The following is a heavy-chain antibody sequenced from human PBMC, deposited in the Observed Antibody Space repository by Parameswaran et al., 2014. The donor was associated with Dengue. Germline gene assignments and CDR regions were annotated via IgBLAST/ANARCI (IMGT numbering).Heavy chain of an antibody. J-gene: IGHJ5*02. CDR2: ISSSGSTI. D-gene: IGHD6-13*01. CDR3: AREGSSPNWFDP. V-gene: IGHV3-11*01. Sequence: VRQAPGKGLEWVSYISSSGSTIYYADSVKGRFTISRDNAKNSLYLQMNSLRAEDTAVYYCAREGSSPNWFDPWGQGTLVTVSS.